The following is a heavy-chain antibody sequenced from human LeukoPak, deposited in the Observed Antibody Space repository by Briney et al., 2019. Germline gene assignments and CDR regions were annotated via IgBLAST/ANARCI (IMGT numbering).Heavy chain of an antibody. CDR2: ISGSGGST. CDR1: GFTFSSYA. J-gene: IGHJ4*02. Sequence: GGSLRLSCAASGFTFSSYAMSWVRQAPGKGLEWVSAISGSGGSTYYADSVKGRFTISRDNSKNTLYLQMNSLRAEDTAVYYCALAEDYGDYDFSDYWGQGTLVTVSS. V-gene: IGHV3-23*01. CDR3: ALAEDYGDYDFSDY. D-gene: IGHD4-17*01.